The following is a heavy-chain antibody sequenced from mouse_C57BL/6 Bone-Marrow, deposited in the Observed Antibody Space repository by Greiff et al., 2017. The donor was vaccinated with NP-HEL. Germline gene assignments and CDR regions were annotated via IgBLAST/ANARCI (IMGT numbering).Heavy chain of an antibody. Sequence: DVKLVESGGGLVKPGGSLKLSCAASGFTFSSYAMSWVRQTPEKRLEWVATISDGGSYTYYPDNVKGRFTISRDNAKNKLYLQMSHLKSEDTAMYYCARDPLYHWGQGTTLTVSS. CDR2: ISDGGSYT. V-gene: IGHV5-4*01. CDR3: ARDPLYH. J-gene: IGHJ2*01. CDR1: GFTFSSYA. D-gene: IGHD2-3*01.